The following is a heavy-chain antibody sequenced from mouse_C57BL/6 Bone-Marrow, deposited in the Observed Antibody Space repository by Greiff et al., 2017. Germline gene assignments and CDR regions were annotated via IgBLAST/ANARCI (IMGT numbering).Heavy chain of an antibody. V-gene: IGHV1-5*01. CDR3: TREGDGSLLYWYFDV. D-gene: IGHD1-1*01. CDR1: GYTFTSYW. CDR2: IYPGNSDT. Sequence: VQLQQSGTVLARPGASVKMSCKTSGYTFTSYWMHWVKQRPGQGLEWIGAIYPGNSDTSYNQKFKGKAKLTAVTSASTAYMELSSLTNEDAAVYYCTREGDGSLLYWYFDVWGTGTTVTVSS. J-gene: IGHJ1*03.